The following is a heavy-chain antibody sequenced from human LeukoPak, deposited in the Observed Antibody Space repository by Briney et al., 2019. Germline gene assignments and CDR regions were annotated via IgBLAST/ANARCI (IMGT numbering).Heavy chain of an antibody. Sequence: GGSLRLSCVASGFTFGGYTMNWVRQAPGKGLEWVSSISSTSKYIHYADSVKGRFTISRDNSKNSLYLQMNSLRAEDTALYYCAKDMKVDTAMVTGHYYYYGMDVWGQGTTVTVSS. V-gene: IGHV3-21*04. CDR3: AKDMKVDTAMVTGHYYYYGMDV. CDR2: ISSTSKYI. CDR1: GFTFGGYT. D-gene: IGHD5-18*01. J-gene: IGHJ6*02.